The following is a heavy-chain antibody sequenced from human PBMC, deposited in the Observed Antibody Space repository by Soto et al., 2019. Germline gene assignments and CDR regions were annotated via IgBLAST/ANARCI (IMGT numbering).Heavy chain of an antibody. V-gene: IGHV4-59*12. CDR1: GGSISNYC. J-gene: IGHJ4*02. CDR2: IFYSGST. Sequence: TSETLSLTCTVSGGSISNYCWSWIRQPPGRGLEWIGHIFYSGSTNYNPAIKSLVTRSVDTSKSQFSLKLSSVTAADTAVYYCARGGDYYDSSGYYIDYWGQGTLVTVSS. CDR3: ARGGDYYDSSGYYIDY. D-gene: IGHD3-22*01.